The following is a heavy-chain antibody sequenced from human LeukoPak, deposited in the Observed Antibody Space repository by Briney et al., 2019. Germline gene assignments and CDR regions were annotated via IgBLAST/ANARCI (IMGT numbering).Heavy chain of an antibody. CDR3: AKDECGGDCYLGY. J-gene: IGHJ4*02. D-gene: IGHD2-21*02. V-gene: IGHV3-9*01. CDR1: GFTFDDYA. CDR2: ISWNSGSI. Sequence: GRSLRLSCAASGFTFDDYAMHWVRQAPGKGLEWVSGISWNSGSIGYADSVKGRFTISRDNAKNSLYLQMNSLRAEDTALYYCAKDECGGDCYLGYWGQGTQVTVSS.